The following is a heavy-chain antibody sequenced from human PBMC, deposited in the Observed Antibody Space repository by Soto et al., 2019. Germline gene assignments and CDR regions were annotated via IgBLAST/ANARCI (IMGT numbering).Heavy chain of an antibody. CDR1: GFTFTSSA. CDR3: AAPAPGIAVAGYYYYYGMDV. Sequence: QMQLVQSGPEVKKPGTSVKVSCKASGFTFTSSAVQWVRQARGQRLEWIGWIVVGSGNTNYAQKFQERVTITRYMSTSTAYMELSSLRSEDTAVYYCAAPAPGIAVAGYYYYYGMDVWGQGTTVTVSS. J-gene: IGHJ6*02. V-gene: IGHV1-58*01. CDR2: IVVGSGNT. D-gene: IGHD6-19*01.